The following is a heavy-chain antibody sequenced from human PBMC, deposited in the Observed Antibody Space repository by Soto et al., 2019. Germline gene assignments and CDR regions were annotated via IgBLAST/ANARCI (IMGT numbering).Heavy chain of an antibody. CDR1: GGSISSGGYS. V-gene: IGHV2-5*08. J-gene: IGHJ4*02. CDR2: IYWDDDK. Sequence: TLSLTCAVSGGSISSGGYSWSWIRQPPGKGLEWLALIYWDDDKRYSPSLKSRLTITKDTSKNQVVLTMTNMDSVDTATYYCAHLTTGGFYFDDWGQGTLVTVSS. CDR3: AHLTTGGFYFDD. D-gene: IGHD4-17*01.